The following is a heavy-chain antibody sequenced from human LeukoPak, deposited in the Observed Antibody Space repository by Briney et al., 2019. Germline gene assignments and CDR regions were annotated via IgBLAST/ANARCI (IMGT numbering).Heavy chain of an antibody. CDR1: GGSFSGYY. J-gene: IGHJ4*02. D-gene: IGHD5-24*01. CDR3: ARIMATTGGDSDY. V-gene: IGHV4-34*01. CDR2: INHSGST. Sequence: SETLSLTCAVYGGSFSGYYWSWIRQPPGKGLEWIGEINHSGSTNYNPSLKSRVTISVDTSKNQFSLKLSSVTAADTAVYYCARIMATTGGDSDYWGQGTLVTVSS.